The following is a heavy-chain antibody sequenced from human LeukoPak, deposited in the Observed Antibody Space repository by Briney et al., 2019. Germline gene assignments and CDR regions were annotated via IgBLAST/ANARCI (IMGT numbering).Heavy chain of an antibody. CDR2: ISAYNGNT. Sequence: ASVKVSCKASGYTFTSYGISWVRQAPGQGLEWMGWISAYNGNTNYAQKLQGRVTMTTDTSTSTAYMELRSLRSDDTAVYYCARGGSGYDLYYYYYMDVRGKGTTVTVSS. J-gene: IGHJ6*03. CDR1: GYTFTSYG. D-gene: IGHD5-12*01. V-gene: IGHV1-18*01. CDR3: ARGGSGYDLYYYYYMDV.